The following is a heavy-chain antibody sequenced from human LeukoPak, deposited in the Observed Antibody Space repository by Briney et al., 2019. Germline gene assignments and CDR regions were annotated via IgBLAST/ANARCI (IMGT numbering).Heavy chain of an antibody. CDR1: GFTFSSYG. J-gene: IGHJ6*02. V-gene: IGHV3-7*03. D-gene: IGHD3-3*01. Sequence: GRSLRLSCAASGFTFSSYGMHWVRQAPGKGLEWVANIKQDGSEKYYVDSVKGRFTISRDNAKNSLYLQMNSLRAEDTAVYYCAKDGRITIFGVVIRSGMDVWGQGTTVTVSS. CDR3: AKDGRITIFGVVIRSGMDV. CDR2: IKQDGSEK.